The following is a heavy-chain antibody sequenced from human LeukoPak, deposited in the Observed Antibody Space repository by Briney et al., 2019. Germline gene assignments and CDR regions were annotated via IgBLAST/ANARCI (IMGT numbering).Heavy chain of an antibody. D-gene: IGHD3-9*01. CDR1: GFRFSSYE. V-gene: IGHV3-48*03. Sequence: GCALRLSYAASGFRFSSYEMMGVDQAPGKGVDGVSWVSRSGRTIYSAYSVKRRITISRENDTHSLYLQLNSLTAEDTAVYYCARGSKLRYFDWLLTPYFDYWGQGTLVTVSS. CDR3: ARGSKLRYFDWLLTPYFDY. CDR2: VSRSGRTI. J-gene: IGHJ4*02.